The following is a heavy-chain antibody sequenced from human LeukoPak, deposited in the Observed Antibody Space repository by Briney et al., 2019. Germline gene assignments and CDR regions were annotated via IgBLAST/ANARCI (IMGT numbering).Heavy chain of an antibody. D-gene: IGHD2-15*01. V-gene: IGHV4-39*01. CDR3: VGYCSGGSCYNYYYYGMDV. Sequence: SETLSLTCTVSGGSISSSSYYWGWIRQPPGKGLEWIGSFYCSGSTYYNPSLKSRVTISVDTSKNQFSLKLSSVTAADTAVYYCVGYCSGGSCYNYYYYGMDVWGQGTTVTVSS. CDR1: GGSISSSSYY. CDR2: FYCSGST. J-gene: IGHJ6*02.